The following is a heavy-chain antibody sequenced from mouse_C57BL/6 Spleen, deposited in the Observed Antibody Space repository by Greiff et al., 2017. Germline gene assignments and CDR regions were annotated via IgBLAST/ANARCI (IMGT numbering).Heavy chain of an antibody. J-gene: IGHJ2*01. D-gene: IGHD3-3*01. CDR2: ISSGGSYT. V-gene: IGHV5-6*01. CDR1: GFTFSSYG. Sequence: EVMLVESGGDLVKPGGSLQLSCAASGFTFSSYGMSWVRQTPDKRLEWVATISSGGSYTYSPDSVKGRFTISRDNAKNTLYLQMSSLKSEDTAMYYCARHWEGHLYSFDYWGQGTTLTVSS. CDR3: ARHWEGHLYSFDY.